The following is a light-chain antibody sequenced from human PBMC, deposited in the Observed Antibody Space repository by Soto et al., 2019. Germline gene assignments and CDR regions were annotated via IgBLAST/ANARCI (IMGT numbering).Light chain of an antibody. Sequence: EIVLTQSPGTLSLSPGEGATISCRASQRVSRNYLAWYQQRPGQAPSLLIYGASSRATGFQDRLSGGGPGTVCTHSITRLEPPDFAVYYCHPYSSSSLTSFGQGTRLEIE. CDR2: GAS. CDR1: QRVSRNY. V-gene: IGKV3-20*01. CDR3: HPYSSSSLTS. J-gene: IGKJ5*01.